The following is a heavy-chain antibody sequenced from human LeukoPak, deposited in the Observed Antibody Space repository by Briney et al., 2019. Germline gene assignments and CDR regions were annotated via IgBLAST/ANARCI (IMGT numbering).Heavy chain of an antibody. CDR3: ARFQPSKFRGFDH. J-gene: IGHJ4*02. CDR1: GYRFITFG. Sequence: ASVKVSCKTSGYRFITFGINWVRQAPGQGLEWMGWINPYNGNRYYAKKFQGRFNITTDTSTSTVYLELQTLTSDDTAIYYCARFQPSKFRGFDHWGQEPLIPVSS. CDR2: INPYNGNR. D-gene: IGHD3-10*01. V-gene: IGHV1-18*01.